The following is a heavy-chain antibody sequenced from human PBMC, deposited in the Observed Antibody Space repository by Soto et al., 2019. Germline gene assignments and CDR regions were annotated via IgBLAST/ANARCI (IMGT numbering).Heavy chain of an antibody. CDR1: VFTVSIYA. Sequence: EVQLLESGGGLVQPGGSLRLSCAASVFTVSIYAMSWVRQAPGKGLEWVSVISGSGSTYSADSVKGRFTISRDSSKNTVYLQMNSLRAEDTAVYYCAKALRFTFTTGYYMDVWGRGTTVTVSS. D-gene: IGHD3-16*01. CDR3: AKALRFTFTTGYYMDV. V-gene: IGHV3-23*01. J-gene: IGHJ6*03. CDR2: ISGSGST.